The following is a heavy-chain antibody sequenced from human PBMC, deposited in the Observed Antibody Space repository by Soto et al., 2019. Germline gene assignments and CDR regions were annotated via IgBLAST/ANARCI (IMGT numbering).Heavy chain of an antibody. CDR1: GFAFSSYG. D-gene: IGHD3-10*01. V-gene: IGHV3-33*01. CDR3: ARVYGSGTYPIDY. J-gene: IGHJ4*02. CDR2: IWSGGSDK. Sequence: QVQLVESGGGVVQPGRSLRLSCAASGFAFSSYGMHWVRQAPGMGLEWVTVIWSGGSDKYYADSVKGRFTISRDNSKNTLYLQMNSLRAEDTAVYYCARVYGSGTYPIDYWGQGTLVTVSS.